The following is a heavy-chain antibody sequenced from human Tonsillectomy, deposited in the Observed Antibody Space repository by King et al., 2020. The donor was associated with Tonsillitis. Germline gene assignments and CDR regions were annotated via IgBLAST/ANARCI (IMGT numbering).Heavy chain of an antibody. V-gene: IGHV1-69*01. CDR3: VCRLAVVVVDTSDVDY. J-gene: IGHJ4*02. CDR2: VIPILGTT. Sequence: VQLVQSGAEVKKPGSSVKVSCKASGGAFSSYGIHWVRQAPGQGLEWMGGVIPILGTTNYAQTFRDRVTITADDSTSTAYMELSSLKSEDTAVYYCVCRLAVVVVDTSDVDYWGQGTLVSVSS. D-gene: IGHD2-21*01. CDR1: GGAFSSYG.